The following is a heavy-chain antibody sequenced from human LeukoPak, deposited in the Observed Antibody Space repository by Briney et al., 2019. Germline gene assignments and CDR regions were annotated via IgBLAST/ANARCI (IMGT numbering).Heavy chain of an antibody. CDR3: AKDRFPRMATSPFDY. V-gene: IGHV3-30*18. CDR2: ISYDGSNK. CDR1: GFTFSSYG. Sequence: GGSLRLSCAASGFTFSSYGMHWVRQAPGQGLEWVAVISYDGSNKYYADSVKGRFTISRDNSKNTLYLQMNSLRAEDTAVYYCAKDRFPRMATSPFDYWGQGTLVTVSS. J-gene: IGHJ4*02. D-gene: IGHD5-24*01.